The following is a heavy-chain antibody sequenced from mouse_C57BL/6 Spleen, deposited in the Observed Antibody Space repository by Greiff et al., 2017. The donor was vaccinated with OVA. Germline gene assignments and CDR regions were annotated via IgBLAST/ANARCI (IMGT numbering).Heavy chain of an antibody. CDR1: GYTFTSYW. V-gene: IGHV1-55*01. Sequence: QVHVKQPGAELVKPGASVKMSCKASGYTFTSYWITWVKQRPGQGLEWIGDIYPGSGSTNYNEKFKSKATLTVDTSSSTAYMQLSSLTSEDSAVYYCARRSNYYGSPYAMDYWGQGTSVTVSS. D-gene: IGHD1-1*01. CDR2: IYPGSGST. J-gene: IGHJ4*01. CDR3: ARRSNYYGSPYAMDY.